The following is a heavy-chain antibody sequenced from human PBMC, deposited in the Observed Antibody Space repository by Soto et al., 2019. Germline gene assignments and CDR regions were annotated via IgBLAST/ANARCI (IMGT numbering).Heavy chain of an antibody. V-gene: IGHV3-23*01. CDR2: ISGSGGST. D-gene: IGHD3-22*01. Sequence: GGSLRLSCAASGFPFSSYAMSWVRQAPGKGLEWVSAISGSGGSTYYADSVKGRFTISRDNSKNTLYLQMNSLRAEDTAVYYCAKSRLIVSNPFDYWGQGTLVTVSS. CDR1: GFPFSSYA. J-gene: IGHJ4*02. CDR3: AKSRLIVSNPFDY.